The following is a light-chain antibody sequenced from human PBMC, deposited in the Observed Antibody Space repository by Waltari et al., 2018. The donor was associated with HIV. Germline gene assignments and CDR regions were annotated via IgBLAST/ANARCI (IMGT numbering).Light chain of an antibody. CDR3: CSYTGSSTRRPYV. CDR1: SSHVGSYNL. V-gene: IGLV2-23*01. J-gene: IGLJ1*01. Sequence: QSALTQPSSVSGSPGQSITISCTGTSSHVGSYNLFSWYPQHPGKAPKVMIYEGSKRPSGVSNRFSGSKSGNTASLTISGLQAEDEADYYCCSYTGSSTRRPYVFGTGTKVTVL. CDR2: EGS.